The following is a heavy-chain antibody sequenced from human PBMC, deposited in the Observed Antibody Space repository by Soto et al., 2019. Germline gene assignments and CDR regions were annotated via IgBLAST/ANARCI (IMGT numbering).Heavy chain of an antibody. CDR3: ARGEQYSGRIFDY. J-gene: IGHJ4*01. Sequence: SETLSLTXAITGGSVSSNSAGWSWVRQSPSRGLEWLGRTYYRSKWYYEYAVSVRGRITINPDTSKNQYSLQLNSVTPEDTAVYFCARGEQYSGRIFDYWGQGTLVT. CDR2: TYYRSKWYY. D-gene: IGHD1-26*01. V-gene: IGHV6-1*01. CDR1: GGSVSSNSAG.